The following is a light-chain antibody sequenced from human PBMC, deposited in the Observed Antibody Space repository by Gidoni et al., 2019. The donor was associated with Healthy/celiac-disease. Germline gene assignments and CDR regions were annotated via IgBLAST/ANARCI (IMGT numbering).Light chain of an antibody. CDR2: GAS. CDR3: QQYGSSYT. V-gene: IGKV3-20*01. J-gene: IGKJ2*01. CDR1: QSVSSSY. Sequence: EIVLTQYPGTLSLSPGERATLSCRASQSVSSSYLAWYQQKPGQAPRLLIYGASSRATGIPDRFSGSGSGTDFTLTISRLEPEDFAVYYCQQYGSSYTFGQXTKLEIK.